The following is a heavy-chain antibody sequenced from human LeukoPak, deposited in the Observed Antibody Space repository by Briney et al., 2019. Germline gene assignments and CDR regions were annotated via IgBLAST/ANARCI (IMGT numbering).Heavy chain of an antibody. CDR3: ARDSPIAAFDY. CDR2: IYYSGST. J-gene: IGHJ4*02. D-gene: IGHD6-13*01. V-gene: IGHV4-61*01. CDR1: GGSIGSSSYY. Sequence: SETLSLTCTVSGGSIGSSSYYWGWIRQPPGKGLEWIGYIYYSGSTNYNPSLKSRVTISVDTSKNQFSLKLSSVTAADTAVYYCARDSPIAAFDYWGQGTLVTVSS.